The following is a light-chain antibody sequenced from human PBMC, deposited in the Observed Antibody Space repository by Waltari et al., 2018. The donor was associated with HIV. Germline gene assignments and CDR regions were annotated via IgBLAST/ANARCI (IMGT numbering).Light chain of an antibody. CDR1: QSIITY. Sequence: IQMTQSPSSLSASVGDRVTITCRASQSIITYLNWYQQKPGKAPELLIYAVSSLQSVVPPRFSGSGSGAHFTLTISSLQPEDFATYYCQQSLSTPFTFGQGTQLEIK. J-gene: IGKJ5*01. CDR2: AVS. V-gene: IGKV1-39*01. CDR3: QQSLSTPFT.